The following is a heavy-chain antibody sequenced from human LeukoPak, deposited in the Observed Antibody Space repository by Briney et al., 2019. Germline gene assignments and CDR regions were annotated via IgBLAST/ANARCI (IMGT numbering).Heavy chain of an antibody. D-gene: IGHD2-15*01. CDR1: GGSISGFY. V-gene: IGHV4-59*12. J-gene: IGHJ4*02. CDR3: ARDYCSGGSCYSGRGYYFDY. CDR2: IYYGGST. Sequence: SETLSLTCTVSGGSISGFYWSWIRQPPGKGLEWIGYIYYGGSTNYNPSLKSRVTISVDTSKNQFSLKLSSVTAADTAVYYCARDYCSGGSCYSGRGYYFDYWGQGTLVTVSS.